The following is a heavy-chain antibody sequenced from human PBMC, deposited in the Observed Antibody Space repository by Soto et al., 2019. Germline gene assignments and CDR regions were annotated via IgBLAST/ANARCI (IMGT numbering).Heavy chain of an antibody. D-gene: IGHD3-3*01. Sequence: EVQLLESGGGLVQPGGSLRLSCAASGFTFTNYAMSWVRQAPGKGLEWVSSISGSGGSTYYADSVKGRLTISRDNSKNTLYLQMNSLRAEDTAVYYCAKRGGYDFWSGDSFDYWGQGTLVTVSS. CDR1: GFTFTNYA. V-gene: IGHV3-23*01. CDR3: AKRGGYDFWSGDSFDY. CDR2: ISGSGGST. J-gene: IGHJ4*02.